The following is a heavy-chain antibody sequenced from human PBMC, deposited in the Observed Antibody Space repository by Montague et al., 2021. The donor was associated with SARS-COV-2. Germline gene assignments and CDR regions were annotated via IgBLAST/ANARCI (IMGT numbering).Heavy chain of an antibody. CDR1: GGSISSGGYY. J-gene: IGHJ5*02. CDR2: IYYSGST. D-gene: IGHD3-22*01. CDR3: ARATRSIVVLNWFDP. Sequence: TLSLTCTVSGGSISSGGYYWSWIRQHPGKGLEWIGYIYYSGSTYYNPSFKSRVTISVDTSKNQFSLKLSSVTAADTAVYYCARATRSIVVLNWFDPWGQGTLVTVSS. V-gene: IGHV4-31*03.